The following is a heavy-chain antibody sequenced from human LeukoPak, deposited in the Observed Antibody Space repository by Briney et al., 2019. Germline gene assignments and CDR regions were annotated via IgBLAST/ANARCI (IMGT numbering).Heavy chain of an antibody. CDR1: GFTLSSYS. D-gene: IGHD3-3*01. V-gene: IGHV3-21*01. CDR3: ARGSPYDFWSGYYGDV. CDR2: ISSSSSYI. Sequence: GGSLRLSCAASGFTLSSYSMNWVRQAPGKGLEWVSSISSSSSYIYYADSVKGRFTISRDNAKNSLYLQMNSLRAEDTAVYYCARGSPYDFWSGYYGDVWGKGTTVTVSS. J-gene: IGHJ6*04.